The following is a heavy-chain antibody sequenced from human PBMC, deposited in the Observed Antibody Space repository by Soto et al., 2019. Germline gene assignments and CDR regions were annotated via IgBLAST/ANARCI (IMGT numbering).Heavy chain of an antibody. D-gene: IGHD5-12*01. CDR3: ARVVRCYDSGGDYDY. CDR1: GYTFTSYG. Sequence: RASVKVSCKASGYTFTSYGISWVRQAPGQGLEWMGWISAYNGNTNYAQKLQGRVTMTTDTSTSTAYMELRSLRSDDTAVYYCARVVRCYDSGGDYDYWGQGTLVTVSS. V-gene: IGHV1-18*01. CDR2: ISAYNGNT. J-gene: IGHJ4*02.